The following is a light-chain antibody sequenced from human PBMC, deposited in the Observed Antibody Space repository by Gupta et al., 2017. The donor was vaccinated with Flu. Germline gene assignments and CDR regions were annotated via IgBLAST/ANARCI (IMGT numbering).Light chain of an antibody. J-gene: IGKJ1*01. CDR3: MQGSRWPWA. Sequence: DVVMTQPTLSLPGTLGQPASISCRSSQSLVYSDGNIYLHWFQQRPGQSPRRLIYQVSHRESGVPDRFSGSGSGTDFTLKISRVEAEDVGVYYCMQGSRWPWAFGQGTKVEIK. CDR1: QSLVYSDGNIY. V-gene: IGKV2-30*01. CDR2: QVS.